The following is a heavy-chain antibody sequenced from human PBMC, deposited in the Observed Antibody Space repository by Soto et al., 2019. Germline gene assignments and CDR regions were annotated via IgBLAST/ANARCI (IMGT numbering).Heavy chain of an antibody. CDR1: GGSISSYY. V-gene: IGHV4-59*01. Sequence: SETLSLTCTVSGGSISSYYWSWIRQPPGKGLEWIGYIYYSGSTNYNPSLKSRVTISVDTSKNQFSLKLSSVTAADTAVYYCARRIAAAGSFDYWGQGTLVTVSS. D-gene: IGHD6-13*01. CDR3: ARRIAAAGSFDY. CDR2: IYYSGST. J-gene: IGHJ4*02.